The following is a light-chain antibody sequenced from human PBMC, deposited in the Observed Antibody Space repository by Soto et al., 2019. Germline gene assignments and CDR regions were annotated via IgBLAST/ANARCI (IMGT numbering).Light chain of an antibody. CDR2: DAS. V-gene: IGKV3-11*01. CDR3: QQYGSSPWT. CDR1: QSVSSY. Sequence: EIVLTQSPATLSLSPGEGATLSCRASQSVSSYLVWYQQKPGQAPRLLIYDASKRATGIPARFSGSGSGTDFTLTISSLEPEDFAVYYCQQYGSSPWTFGQGTKVEIK. J-gene: IGKJ1*01.